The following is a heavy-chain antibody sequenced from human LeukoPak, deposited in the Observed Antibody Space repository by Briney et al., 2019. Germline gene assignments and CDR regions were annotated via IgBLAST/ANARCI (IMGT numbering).Heavy chain of an antibody. CDR1: GYTFTDYY. CDR3: ARDGRHRYYYDSSGFYGGWFDP. D-gene: IGHD3-22*01. Sequence: ASVKVSCKASGYTFTDYYMHWVRQAPGQGLEWMGWISGYNGNTNYAQKLQGRVTMTTDTSTNTAYMELRSLRSDDTAVYYCARDGRHRYYYDSSGFYGGWFDPWGQGTLVTVSS. V-gene: IGHV1-18*04. J-gene: IGHJ5*02. CDR2: ISGYNGNT.